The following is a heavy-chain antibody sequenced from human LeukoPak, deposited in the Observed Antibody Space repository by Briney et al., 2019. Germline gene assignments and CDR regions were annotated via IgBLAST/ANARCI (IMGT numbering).Heavy chain of an antibody. CDR3: ARLIAEVGGGTNYFDT. CDR1: GGSVTTSY. CDR2: VYISGDT. Sequence: SETLSLTCTVSGGSVTTSYWSCIRQSAGEGLEWIGRVYISGDTKYNPSLKSRVIMSLDASKNQFSLSLRSVTAADTAVYYCARLIAEVGGGTNYFDTWGQGTLVTVSS. J-gene: IGHJ4*02. V-gene: IGHV4-4*07. D-gene: IGHD2-21*01.